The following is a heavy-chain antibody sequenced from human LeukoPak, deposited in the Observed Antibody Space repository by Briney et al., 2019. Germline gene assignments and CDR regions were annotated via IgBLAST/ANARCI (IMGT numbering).Heavy chain of an antibody. Sequence: SVKVSCKASGGTFSSYAISWVRQAPGQELEWMGGIIPSFGTANYAQKFQGRVTITADESTSTAYMELSSLRSEDTAVYYCARNLGYCTNGVCYTLDYWGQGTLVTVSS. J-gene: IGHJ4*02. D-gene: IGHD2-8*01. CDR2: IIPSFGTA. V-gene: IGHV1-69*01. CDR3: ARNLGYCTNGVCYTLDY. CDR1: GGTFSSYA.